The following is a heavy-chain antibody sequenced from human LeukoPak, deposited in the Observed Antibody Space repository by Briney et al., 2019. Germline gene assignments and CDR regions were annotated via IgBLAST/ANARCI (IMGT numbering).Heavy chain of an antibody. CDR1: GFIFHDYS. D-gene: IGHD4-17*01. J-gene: IGHJ4*02. CDR2: VNWNSGTI. CDR3: AKGQHVDYGDYSFDR. Sequence: GRSLRLSCAASGFIFHDYSMHWVRQAPGKGLEWVSGVNWNSGTIGYTDSVKGRFTLSRDNARNSLFLQMNSLRPEDTAFYYCAKGQHVDYGDYSFDRWGQGTLVTVSP. V-gene: IGHV3-9*01.